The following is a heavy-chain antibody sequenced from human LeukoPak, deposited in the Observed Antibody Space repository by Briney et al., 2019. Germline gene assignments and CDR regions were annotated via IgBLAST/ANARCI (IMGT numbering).Heavy chain of an antibody. V-gene: IGHV4-34*01. Sequence: SENLSLTCGVYGASFSDYYWSWIRQPPGKGLEWIGEINHRGSTNYNPSLESRVTISVDTSKKQFSLKVNSVTVADAAVYYCARIRHSSGWAFDYWGHGTLVTVSS. J-gene: IGHJ4*01. D-gene: IGHD6-19*01. CDR3: ARIRHSSGWAFDY. CDR2: INHRGST. CDR1: GASFSDYY.